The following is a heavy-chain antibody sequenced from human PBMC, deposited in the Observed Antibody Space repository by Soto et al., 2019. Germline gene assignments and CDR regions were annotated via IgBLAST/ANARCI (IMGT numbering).Heavy chain of an antibody. J-gene: IGHJ4*02. Sequence: GGSLRLSCAASGFTFTNYAVSWVRQAPGKGLEWVSAISGSGGRTYYADSVKGRFTISRDNSKKTVYLQMNRLRAEDTAVYYCARENDYRSGRTVFDYWGQGTLVTVSS. CDR3: ARENDYRSGRTVFDY. D-gene: IGHD3-3*01. CDR2: ISGSGGRT. V-gene: IGHV3-23*01. CDR1: GFTFTNYA.